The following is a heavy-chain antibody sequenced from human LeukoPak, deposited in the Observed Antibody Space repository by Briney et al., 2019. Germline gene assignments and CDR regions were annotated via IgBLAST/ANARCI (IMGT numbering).Heavy chain of an antibody. V-gene: IGHV4-59*08. CDR1: GGSVGSFS. J-gene: IGHJ5*02. CDR3: ARAVGYYGSGTSGEEWFDP. Sequence: SETLSLTCIVSGGSVGSFSWSWIRQSPGKGLEWIGFIYYNGSTNYNPSLKSRVTISVDRSKSQFSLKLGSVTAADTALYYCARAVGYYGSGTSGEEWFDPWGRGTLVTVSS. CDR2: IYYNGST. D-gene: IGHD3-10*01.